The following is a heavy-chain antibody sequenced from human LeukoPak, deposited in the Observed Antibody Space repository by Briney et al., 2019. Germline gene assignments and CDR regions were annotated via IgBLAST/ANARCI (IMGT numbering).Heavy chain of an antibody. V-gene: IGHV3-23*01. J-gene: IGHJ4*02. D-gene: IGHD6-13*01. CDR2: ISGSGGAT. Sequence: PGGSLRLSCAASGFTFSSYAMTWVRQAPGKGLEWVSGISGSGGATYSADSVKGRFTISRDNPKNTLYLQMNSLRAEDTAVYYCARGIAAAGFLFGYWGQGTLVTVSS. CDR3: ARGIAAAGFLFGY. CDR1: GFTFSSYA.